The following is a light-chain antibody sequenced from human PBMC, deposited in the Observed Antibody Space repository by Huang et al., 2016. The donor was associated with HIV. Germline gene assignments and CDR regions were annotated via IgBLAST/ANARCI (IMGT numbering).Light chain of an antibody. CDR1: QSVSSY. J-gene: IGKJ4*01. V-gene: IGKV3-11*01. CDR3: QQRSNWLT. Sequence: EIVLTQSPATLSLSPGERATLSCRASQSVSSYLAWYQQKLGQAPRLLIYDASNRATGIPARFSGSGSGTDFTLTIISLEPEDCAVYYCQQRSNWLTFGGGTKVEIK. CDR2: DAS.